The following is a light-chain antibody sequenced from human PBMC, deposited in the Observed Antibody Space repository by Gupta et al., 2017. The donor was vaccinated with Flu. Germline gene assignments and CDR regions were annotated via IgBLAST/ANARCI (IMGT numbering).Light chain of an antibody. V-gene: IGKV3-20*01. CDR2: GAS. CDR1: QSVSSNY. Sequence: VRATRSCRARQSVSSNYLAWYQQKPGQAPRLLIYGASSRATGIPDRFSGSGSGTDFTLTISRLEPEDFAVYYCQQYCSSPKTFGQGTKVEIK. CDR3: QQYCSSPKT. J-gene: IGKJ1*01.